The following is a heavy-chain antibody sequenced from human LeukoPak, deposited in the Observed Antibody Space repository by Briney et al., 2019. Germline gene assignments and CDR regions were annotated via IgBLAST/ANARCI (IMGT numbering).Heavy chain of an antibody. CDR2: ISSSSSTI. CDR3: ARGTRRSSSSSSRYWPY. D-gene: IGHD6-6*01. Sequence: GGSLRLSCAASGFTFSSYSMNWVRQAPGKGLEWVSYISSSSSTIYYADSVKGRFTISRDNAKNSLYLQMNSLRHEDTAVYYCARGTRRSSSSSSRYWPYWGQGTLVTVSS. V-gene: IGHV3-48*02. J-gene: IGHJ4*02. CDR1: GFTFSSYS.